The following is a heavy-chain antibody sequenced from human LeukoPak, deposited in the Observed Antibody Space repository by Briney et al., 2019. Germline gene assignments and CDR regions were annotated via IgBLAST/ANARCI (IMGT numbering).Heavy chain of an antibody. Sequence: GGSLRLSCAASGFTFSSYGMHWVRQAPGKGLEWVAFIRYDGSNKYYADSVKGRFTISRDNSKNTLYLQMNSLRAEDTAVYYCAKRQYYFDYWGQGTLVTVSS. CDR1: GFTFSSYG. D-gene: IGHD4-11*01. CDR3: AKRQYYFDY. CDR2: IRYDGSNK. V-gene: IGHV3-30*02. J-gene: IGHJ4*02.